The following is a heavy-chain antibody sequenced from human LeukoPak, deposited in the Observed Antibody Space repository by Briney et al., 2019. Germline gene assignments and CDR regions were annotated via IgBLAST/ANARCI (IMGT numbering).Heavy chain of an antibody. V-gene: IGHV3-20*04. Sequence: GGSLRLSCAASGFGDYGMSWVRQAPGKGLEWVSSINWNGGNTAYADSVKGRFTISRDTAKDSLYLQLNSLRAEDTALYYCARDRGWLQYIDYWGQGTLVTVSS. J-gene: IGHJ4*02. D-gene: IGHD5-24*01. CDR3: ARDRGWLQYIDY. CDR1: GFGDYG. CDR2: INWNGGNT.